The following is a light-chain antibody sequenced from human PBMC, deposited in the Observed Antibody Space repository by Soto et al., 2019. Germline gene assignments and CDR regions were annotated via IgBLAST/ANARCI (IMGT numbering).Light chain of an antibody. J-gene: IGLJ2*01. CDR1: SSDVGSYNL. CDR3: CSYAGSSTLV. CDR2: EVS. Sequence: QSALTQPASVSGSPGQSITISCTGTSSDVGSYNLVSWYQQHPGKAPKLMIYEVSKRPSGVSNRFSGSKSGNTACLTISGLKAEDEADYYCCSYAGSSTLVFGGGTQLTVL. V-gene: IGLV2-23*02.